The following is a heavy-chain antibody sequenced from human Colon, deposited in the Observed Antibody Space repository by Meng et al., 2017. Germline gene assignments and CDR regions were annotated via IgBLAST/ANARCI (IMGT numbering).Heavy chain of an antibody. V-gene: IGHV4-31*03. D-gene: IGHD4-17*01. CDR1: GGSIKNGGYH. CDR3: ARDTLYGTDY. Sequence: QVHLHESGPGLVRPSDDLSLVCTVSGGSIKNGGYHWSWVRQHPGKGLEDIGFMSDSGTTDYNPSLMSRVSISEIGSSKNQFSLTLRSVTAADTATYFCARDTLYGTDYWGQGVLVAVSS. J-gene: IGHJ4*02. CDR2: MSDSGTT.